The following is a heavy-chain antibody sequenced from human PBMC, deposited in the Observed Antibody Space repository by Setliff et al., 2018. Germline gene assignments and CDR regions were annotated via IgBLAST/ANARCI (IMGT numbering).Heavy chain of an antibody. Sequence: ASVKVSCKASGYTFTGCSIHWVRQAPGQGLEWMGWITPNSGGTNYAQKFKGRVTMTRDTSITTVHMELRRLTSDDTAIYYCARVGVPSGYWYYLDYWGQGTQVTSPQ. V-gene: IGHV1-2*02. J-gene: IGHJ4*02. D-gene: IGHD3-22*01. CDR3: ARVGVPSGYWYYLDY. CDR2: ITPNSGGT. CDR1: GYTFTGCS.